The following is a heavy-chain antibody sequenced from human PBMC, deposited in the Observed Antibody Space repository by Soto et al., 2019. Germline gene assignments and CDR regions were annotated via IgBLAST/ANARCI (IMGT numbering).Heavy chain of an antibody. Sequence: QVQLVESGGGLVKPGGSLRLSCAASGFNFSDYYMSWIRQAPGKGLEWVSYISSSSSHTSYADSVKGRFSISRDNAKNSLYLQMNSLRAEDTAVYYCATLGLYCSGGKCLLGKFEYWGQGTLVTVSS. CDR1: GFNFSDYY. V-gene: IGHV3-11*05. CDR2: ISSSSSHT. J-gene: IGHJ4*02. D-gene: IGHD2-15*01. CDR3: ATLGLYCSGGKCLLGKFEY.